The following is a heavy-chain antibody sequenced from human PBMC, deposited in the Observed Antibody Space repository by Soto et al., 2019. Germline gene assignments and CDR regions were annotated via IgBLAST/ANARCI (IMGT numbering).Heavy chain of an antibody. CDR2: INPSGGHT. CDR3: ARGGHVVVVTAAFDY. D-gene: IGHD2-21*02. CDR1: GNTFSNYY. J-gene: IGHJ4*02. V-gene: IGHV1-46*03. Sequence: QVQLVQSGAEVKKPGASVKVSCKASGNTFSNYYIHWVRQAPGQGLEWMGTINPSGGHTTYAQKFLGRVTMTRDTSTSTLYMEVTRLRCEDTAVYYCARGGHVVVVTAAFDYWGQGTLVTVSS.